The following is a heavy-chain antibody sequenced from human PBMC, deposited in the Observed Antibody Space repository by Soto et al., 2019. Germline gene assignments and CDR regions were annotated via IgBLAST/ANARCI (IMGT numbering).Heavy chain of an antibody. Sequence: SETLSLTCTVSGGSMSSYYCSWIRQSAGKGLEWIGRIHSSGSTNYNPSLKSRVTMSVDTSKNQFSLKLRSVTAADTAVYFCARVKTVDYYGMGVWGQGTTVTVS. V-gene: IGHV4-4*07. CDR2: IHSSGST. J-gene: IGHJ6*02. CDR3: ARVKTVDYYGMGV. CDR1: GGSMSSYY.